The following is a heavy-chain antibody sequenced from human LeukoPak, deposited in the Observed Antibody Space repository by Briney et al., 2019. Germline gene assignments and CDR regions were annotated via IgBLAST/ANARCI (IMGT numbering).Heavy chain of an antibody. CDR1: EFTFSDYY. CDR2: ISQSGSTI. D-gene: IGHD3-10*01. Sequence: PGGSLRLSCAASEFTFSDYYMSWIRQAPGKGLEWVSYISQSGSTIYYADSVKGRFTISRDNAKNSLYLQMNSLRAEDTAVYYCATDRRQTYGYYYHYGMDVWGQGTTVTVSS. J-gene: IGHJ6*02. V-gene: IGHV3-11*01. CDR3: ATDRRQTYGYYYHYGMDV.